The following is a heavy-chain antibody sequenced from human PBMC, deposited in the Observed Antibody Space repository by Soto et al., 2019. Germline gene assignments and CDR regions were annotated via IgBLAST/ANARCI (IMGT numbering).Heavy chain of an antibody. D-gene: IGHD1-26*01. J-gene: IGHJ4*02. CDR2: IKEDGSEK. CDR3: AKEYR. CDR1: GLTLGNHW. V-gene: IGHV3-7*01. Sequence: EVQLVESGGGLVQPGGSLRLPCTASGLTLGNHWMSWVRQAPGKGLERVASIKEDGSEKYYVDSVKGRFTISRDNAKNSLYLQMNSLRAEDTAVYYCAKEYRWGQGTLVTVSS.